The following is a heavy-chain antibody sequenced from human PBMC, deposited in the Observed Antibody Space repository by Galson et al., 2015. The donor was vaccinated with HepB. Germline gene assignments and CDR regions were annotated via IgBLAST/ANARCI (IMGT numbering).Heavy chain of an antibody. Sequence: SLRLSCAASGFIFTTYAMHWVRQAPGKGLEWVAAISYDGSYKYYADSVKGRFIISRDDSKNTLYLQMNSLRAEDTAIFYCARAADHYYERNDFYYYYGMDVWGQGTTVTVSS. CDR1: GFIFTTYA. V-gene: IGHV3-30*04. J-gene: IGHJ6*02. CDR2: ISYDGSYK. D-gene: IGHD3-22*01. CDR3: ARAADHYYERNDFYYYYGMDV.